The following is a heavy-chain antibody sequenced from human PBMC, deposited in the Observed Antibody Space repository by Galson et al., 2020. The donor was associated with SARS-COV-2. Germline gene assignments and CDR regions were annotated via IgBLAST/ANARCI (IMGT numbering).Heavy chain of an antibody. CDR3: ARCPTSSVVQSHFDY. D-gene: IGHD2-15*01. CDR1: GFSLRTSGMR. CDR2: IDWDDDI. J-gene: IGHJ4*02. V-gene: IGHV2-70*04. Sequence: SGPTLVKPTQTLILTCTFSGFSLRTSGMRVSWIRQPPGKALEWLARIDWDDDIFYNTSLMTRLTISKDTSKNQVVLTMTNVDPVDTATYYCARCPTSSVVQSHFDYWGQGILVTVFS.